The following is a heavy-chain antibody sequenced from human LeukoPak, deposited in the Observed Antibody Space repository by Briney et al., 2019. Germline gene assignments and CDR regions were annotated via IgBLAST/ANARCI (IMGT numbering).Heavy chain of an antibody. Sequence: PGGSLRLSCAASGFTFSSYSMNWVRQAPGKGLEWVSSISSSSSYIYYADLVKGRFTISRDNAKNSLYLQMNSLRAEDTAVYYCAREGGGGYYDFWSGYFHYYGMDVWGQGTTVTVSS. V-gene: IGHV3-21*01. CDR2: ISSSSSYI. CDR1: GFTFSSYS. J-gene: IGHJ6*02. D-gene: IGHD3-3*01. CDR3: AREGGGGYYDFWSGYFHYYGMDV.